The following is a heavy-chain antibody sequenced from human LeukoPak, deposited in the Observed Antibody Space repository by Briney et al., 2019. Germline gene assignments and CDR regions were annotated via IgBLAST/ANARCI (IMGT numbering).Heavy chain of an antibody. J-gene: IGHJ3*02. CDR2: ISGSGVTT. CDR3: TKGPWDLPHAFDI. Sequence: GGSLRLSCTAYGFTLSSCAMSWVRQAPGKGLECVSTISGSGVTTRYADSVRGRFTISRDSSKNTLYLQMNSPRAEDTAIYYCTKGPWDLPHAFDIWGLGTMVTVSS. CDR1: GFTLSSCA. D-gene: IGHD1-26*01. V-gene: IGHV3-23*01.